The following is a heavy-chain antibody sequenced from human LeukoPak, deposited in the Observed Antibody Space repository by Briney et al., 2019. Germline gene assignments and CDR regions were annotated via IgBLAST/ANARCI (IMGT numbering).Heavy chain of an antibody. Sequence: PGGSLRLSCAASGFTFSSYAMHWVRQAPGKGLEWVAVISYDGSNKYYADSVKGRFTISRDNSKNTLYLQMNSLRAEDTAVYYCARGNDFWSGRPIDYWGQGTLVTVSS. CDR1: GFTFSSYA. CDR2: ISYDGSNK. D-gene: IGHD3-3*01. J-gene: IGHJ4*02. V-gene: IGHV3-30-3*01. CDR3: ARGNDFWSGRPIDY.